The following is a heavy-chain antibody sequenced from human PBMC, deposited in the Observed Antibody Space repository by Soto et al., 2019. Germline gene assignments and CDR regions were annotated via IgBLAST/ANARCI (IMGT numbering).Heavy chain of an antibody. J-gene: IGHJ1*01. Sequence: QVQLVQSGAEVKRPGASVKVSCETSGYTFIGYYVHWVRQVPGQGLEWMGWINPNNGGTKYAQRFQGRLTMTRDTSINTAYMELSRLTTDDTAVYYCARRRGKYPITEFLQYWGQGTLITVSS. D-gene: IGHD3-10*01. CDR2: INPNNGGT. CDR3: ARRRGKYPITEFLQY. CDR1: GYTFIGYY. V-gene: IGHV1-2*02.